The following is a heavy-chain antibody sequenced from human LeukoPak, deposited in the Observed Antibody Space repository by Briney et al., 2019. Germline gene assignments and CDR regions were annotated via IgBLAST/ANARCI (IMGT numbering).Heavy chain of an antibody. D-gene: IGHD3-22*01. CDR2: IKQDGSEK. V-gene: IGHV3-7*01. CDR1: GFTFRSYW. J-gene: IGHJ4*02. CDR3: AREQPYYYDSSGTALMAEIKYYFDY. Sequence: GGSLRLSCVASGFTFRSYWMSWVRQAPGKGLEWVANIKQDGSEKYYVDSVKGRFTISRDNAKNSLYLQMNSLRAEDTDVYYCAREQPYYYDSSGTALMAEIKYYFDYWGQGTLVTVSS.